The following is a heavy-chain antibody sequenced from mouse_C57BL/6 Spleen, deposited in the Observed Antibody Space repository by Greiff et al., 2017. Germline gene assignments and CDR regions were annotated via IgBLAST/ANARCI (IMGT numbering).Heavy chain of an antibody. CDR1: GYTFTSYW. Sequence: EVQLQQSGTVLARPGASVKMSCKTSGYTFTSYWMHWVKQRPGQGLEWIGAIYPGNSDTSYNQKFKGKAKLTAVTSASTAYMELSSLTNEDSAVYYCTRASNWDEGYYFDYWGQGTTLTVSS. CDR2: IYPGNSDT. J-gene: IGHJ2*01. CDR3: TRASNWDEGYYFDY. V-gene: IGHV1-5*01. D-gene: IGHD4-1*01.